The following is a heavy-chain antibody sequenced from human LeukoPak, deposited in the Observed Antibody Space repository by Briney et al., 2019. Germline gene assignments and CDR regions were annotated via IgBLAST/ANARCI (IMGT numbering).Heavy chain of an antibody. V-gene: IGHV1-18*01. Sequence: ASVKVSCKASGYTFTSYGISWVRQAPGQGLEWMGWISAYNGNTNYAQKFQGRVTMTRDTSISTAYMELSRLRSDDTAVYYCASGQPSITGTTAFDYWGQGTLVTVSS. J-gene: IGHJ4*02. CDR2: ISAYNGNT. CDR1: GYTFTSYG. CDR3: ASGQPSITGTTAFDY. D-gene: IGHD1-20*01.